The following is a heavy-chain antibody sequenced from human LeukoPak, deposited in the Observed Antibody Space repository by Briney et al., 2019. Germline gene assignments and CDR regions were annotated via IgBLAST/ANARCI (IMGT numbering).Heavy chain of an antibody. J-gene: IGHJ6*03. CDR1: GYTFTNYG. Sequence: ASVTVSCMASGYTFTNYGISWVRQAPGQGLEWMGWISGYNGNTNYAQKLQGRVTMTTDTSTSTAYMELRSLRSDDTAVYYCARDLGRRCSGGRCYYYYNYMDVWGKGTTVTISS. D-gene: IGHD2-15*01. V-gene: IGHV1-18*01. CDR2: ISGYNGNT. CDR3: ARDLGRRCSGGRCYYYYNYMDV.